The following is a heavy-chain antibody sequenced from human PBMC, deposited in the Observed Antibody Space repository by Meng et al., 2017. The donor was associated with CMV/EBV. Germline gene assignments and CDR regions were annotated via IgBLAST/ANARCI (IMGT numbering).Heavy chain of an antibody. D-gene: IGHD4-11*01. CDR1: GFTFSSYS. CDR2: ISSSSSTI. V-gene: IGHV3-48*04. J-gene: IGHJ3*02. CDR3: AREGPTGAFDI. Sequence: GESLKISYAASGFTFSSYSMNWVRQAPGKGLEWVSYISSSSSTIYYADSVKGRFTISRDNAKNSLYLQMNSLRAEDTAVYYCAREGPTGAFDIWGQGTMVTVSS.